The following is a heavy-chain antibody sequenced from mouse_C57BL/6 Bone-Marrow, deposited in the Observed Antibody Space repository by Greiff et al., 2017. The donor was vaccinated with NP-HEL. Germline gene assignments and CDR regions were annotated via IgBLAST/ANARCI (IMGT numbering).Heavy chain of an antibody. V-gene: IGHV5-4*01. J-gene: IGHJ3*01. Sequence: EVKLVESGGGLVKPGGSLKLSCAASGFTFSSYAMSWVRQTPEKRLEWVATISDGGSYTYYPDNVKGRFTISRDNAKNNLYLQMSHLKSEDTAMYYWAREHYGSSPGWFAYWGQGTLVTVSA. CDR2: ISDGGSYT. D-gene: IGHD1-1*01. CDR3: AREHYGSSPGWFAY. CDR1: GFTFSSYA.